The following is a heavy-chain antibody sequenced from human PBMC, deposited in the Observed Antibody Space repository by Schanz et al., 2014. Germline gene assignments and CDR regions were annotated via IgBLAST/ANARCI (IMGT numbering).Heavy chain of an antibody. D-gene: IGHD6-13*01. CDR1: GFTFSSYD. CDR3: AKSQGSSFDS. J-gene: IGHJ4*02. V-gene: IGHV3-NL1*01. Sequence: QVQLVESGGGVVQPGRSLRLSCVASGFTFSSYDVFWVRQAPGKGLEWVSSFNDGGVNKYYADSVKGRFTISSDNSKSTLYLQMSSLRAEDTAVYYCAKSQGSSFDSWGQGTLVTVSS. CDR2: FNDGGVNK.